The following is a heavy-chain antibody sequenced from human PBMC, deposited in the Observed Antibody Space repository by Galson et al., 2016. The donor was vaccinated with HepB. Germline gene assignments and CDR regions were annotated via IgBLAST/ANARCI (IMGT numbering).Heavy chain of an antibody. Sequence: LSLTCSVSGDSVSSNYWGWIRQPPGKGLEWVSYISNSGITINYADSVRGRFTISRDNAKNSLYLQMHSLRAEDTAVYYCARVSEGGYYYDSSGYFPDYWGQGNLVTVSS. CDR1: GDSVSSNY. D-gene: IGHD3-22*01. V-gene: IGHV3-11*01. J-gene: IGHJ4*02. CDR2: ISNSGITI. CDR3: ARVSEGGYYYDSSGYFPDY.